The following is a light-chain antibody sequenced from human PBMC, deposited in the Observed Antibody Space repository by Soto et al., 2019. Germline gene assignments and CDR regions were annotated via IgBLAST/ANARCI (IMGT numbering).Light chain of an antibody. J-gene: IGKJ1*01. CDR3: EQYGSSPRT. Sequence: IVLTQSPGILSLSPGERATLSCMASQSVSSNYFAWYQQKPGQAPRTLIYGISIRATGIPDRFSGSGSGTDFSLNISRMEPEDFEVYYCEQYGSSPRTFGQGTKVDI. V-gene: IGKV3-20*01. CDR1: QSVSSNY. CDR2: GIS.